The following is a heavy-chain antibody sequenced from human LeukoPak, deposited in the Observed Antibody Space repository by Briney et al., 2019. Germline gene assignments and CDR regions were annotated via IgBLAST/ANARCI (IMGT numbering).Heavy chain of an antibody. Sequence: ASVKVSCKACGYTFTSYCISWVRQAPGQGLEGMGWISAYNGNTNYAQKLQGRVTMTTDTSTTTAYMELRSMRSDDTAVYYCARDLSIAANWFDPCGQGTLVTVSS. CDR2: ISAYNGNT. J-gene: IGHJ5*02. D-gene: IGHD6-6*01. CDR1: GYTFTSYC. CDR3: ARDLSIAANWFDP. V-gene: IGHV1-18*04.